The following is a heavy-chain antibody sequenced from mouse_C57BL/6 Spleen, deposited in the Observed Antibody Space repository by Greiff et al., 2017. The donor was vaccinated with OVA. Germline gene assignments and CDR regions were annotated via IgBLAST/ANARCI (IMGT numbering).Heavy chain of an antibody. CDR3: TREGYDYFHFDY. V-gene: IGHV5-9-1*02. CDR2: ISSGGDYI. CDR1: GFTFSSYA. D-gene: IGHD2-4*01. Sequence: EVMLVESGAGLVKPGGSLKLSCAASGFTFSSYAMSWVRQTPEKRLEWVAYISSGGDYIYYADTVKGRFTISRDNARNTLYLQMSSLKSEDTAMYYCTREGYDYFHFDYWGQGTTLTVSS. J-gene: IGHJ2*01.